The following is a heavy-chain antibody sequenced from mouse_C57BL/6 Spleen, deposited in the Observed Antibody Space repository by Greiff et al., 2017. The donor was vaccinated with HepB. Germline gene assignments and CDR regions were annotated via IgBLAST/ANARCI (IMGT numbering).Heavy chain of an antibody. CDR1: GYTFTSYW. V-gene: IGHV1-52*01. Sequence: QVQLKQPGAELVRPGSSVKLSCKASGYTFTSYWMHWVKQRPIQGLEWIGNIDPSDSETHYNQKFKDKATLTVDKSSSTAYMQLSSLTSEDSAVYYCAREQVDSSGYVTWFAYWGQGTLVTVSA. J-gene: IGHJ3*01. D-gene: IGHD3-2*02. CDR3: AREQVDSSGYVTWFAY. CDR2: IDPSDSET.